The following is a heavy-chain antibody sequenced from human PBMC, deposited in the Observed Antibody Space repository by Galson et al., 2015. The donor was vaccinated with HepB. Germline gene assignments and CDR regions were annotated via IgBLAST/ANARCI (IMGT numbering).Heavy chain of an antibody. Sequence: SLRLSCAASGFTFTSYAMTWVRQAPGKGLEWVSGISGSGDTTYYADSVEGRFTISRDNSKNTMFLQMNSLRDEDTALYYCAKRKTASRGYYDSSNYYDSLGFWGQGSLVTVSS. CDR1: GFTFTSYA. CDR2: ISGSGDTT. CDR3: AKRKTASRGYYDSSNYYDSLGF. D-gene: IGHD3-22*01. V-gene: IGHV3-23*01. J-gene: IGHJ4*02.